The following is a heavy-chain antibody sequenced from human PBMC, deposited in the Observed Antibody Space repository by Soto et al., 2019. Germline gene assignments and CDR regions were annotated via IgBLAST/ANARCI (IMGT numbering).Heavy chain of an antibody. Sequence: ASVKVSCKVSGYTLTELSMHWVRQAPGKGLEWMGGFDPEDGETIYARKFQGRVTMTEDTSTDTACMELSSLRSEDTAVYYCAISGHYYDSSWDYWGQGTLVTVSS. D-gene: IGHD3-22*01. CDR1: GYTLTELS. V-gene: IGHV1-24*01. CDR3: AISGHYYDSSWDY. CDR2: FDPEDGET. J-gene: IGHJ4*02.